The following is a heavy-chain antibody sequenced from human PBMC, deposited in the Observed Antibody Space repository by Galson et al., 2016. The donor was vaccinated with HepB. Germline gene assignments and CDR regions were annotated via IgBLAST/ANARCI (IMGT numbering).Heavy chain of an antibody. CDR3: ARDPGYCTGTSCHKDY. CDR2: ISSSSSTT. CDR1: GFSISICS. V-gene: IGHV3-48*02. D-gene: IGHD2-2*02. Sequence: SLRLSCAASGFSISICSMNWVRQTPGTGLEWVSYISSSSSTTYYADSVKGRFTISRDNAKNSLYLQMNSLRDEDTAVYYCARDPGYCTGTSCHKDYWGQGTLVTVSS. J-gene: IGHJ4*02.